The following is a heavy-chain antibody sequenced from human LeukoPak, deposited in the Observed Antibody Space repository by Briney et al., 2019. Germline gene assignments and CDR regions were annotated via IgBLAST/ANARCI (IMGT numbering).Heavy chain of an antibody. Sequence: GGSLRLSCAASGFTFYGYWMTWIRQAPGKGLEWVASMDLDGSNTYYVDSVRGRFTISRDNANNSLYLQMNSLRADDTAVYYCAKTTAGYSSGRYPGWPVDYWGQGTLVTVSS. CDR2: MDLDGSNT. CDR3: AKTTAGYSSGRYPGWPVDY. J-gene: IGHJ4*02. D-gene: IGHD6-19*01. CDR1: GFTFYGYW. V-gene: IGHV3-7*03.